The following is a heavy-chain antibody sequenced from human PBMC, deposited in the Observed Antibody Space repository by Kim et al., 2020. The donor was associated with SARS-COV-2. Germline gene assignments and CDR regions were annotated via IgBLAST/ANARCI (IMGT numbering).Heavy chain of an antibody. CDR2: ISYDGSNK. D-gene: IGHD1-26*01. Sequence: GGSLRLSCAASGFTFNTYGMHWVRQAPGKGLEWVAVISYDGSNKYYADSAKGRFTISRDNSKNTLYLQMNSLRIEDTAVYYCAKSFSGSYFGYDYWGQGTLVIVSS. CDR1: GFTFNTYG. CDR3: AKSFSGSYFGYDY. V-gene: IGHV3-30*18. J-gene: IGHJ4*02.